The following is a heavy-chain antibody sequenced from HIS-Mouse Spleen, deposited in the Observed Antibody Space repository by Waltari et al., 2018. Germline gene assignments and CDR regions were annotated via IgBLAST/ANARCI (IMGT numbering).Heavy chain of an antibody. V-gene: IGHV3-33*06. J-gene: IGHJ4*02. CDR1: GFSLSSCG. CDR2: IWYDGSNK. Sequence: QVQLVESGGGVVQPGRSRRLSCAASGFSLSSCGMHWVRQAPGKGLEWVAVIWYDGSNKYYADSVKGRFTISRDNSKNTLYLQMNSLRAEDTAVYYCAKGGLMVYAIGDYWGQGTLVTVSS. CDR3: AKGGLMVYAIGDY. D-gene: IGHD2-8*01.